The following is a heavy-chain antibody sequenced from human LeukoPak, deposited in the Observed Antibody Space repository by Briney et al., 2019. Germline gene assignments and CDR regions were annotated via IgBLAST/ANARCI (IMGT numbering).Heavy chain of an antibody. D-gene: IGHD6-19*01. J-gene: IGHJ4*02. Sequence: PSETLSLTCTVSGGSISSYYWSWIRQPPGKGLEWIGYIYYSGSTNYNPSLKSRVTISVDTSKNQFSLKLSSVTAADTAVYYCARQQYSSGPGDYWGQGTLVTVSS. CDR3: ARQQYSSGPGDY. CDR1: GGSISSYY. CDR2: IYYSGST. V-gene: IGHV4-59*08.